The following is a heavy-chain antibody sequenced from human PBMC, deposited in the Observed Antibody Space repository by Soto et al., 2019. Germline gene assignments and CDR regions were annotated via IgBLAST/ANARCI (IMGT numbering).Heavy chain of an antibody. CDR1: GNIFAEYG. CDR2: ISAYNGNT. CDR3: ASTSGEDSVAVPAADHYYYYGMDV. Sequence: SVMLPWQPSGNIFAEYGLCPARLSPGQGLEWMGWISAYNGNTNYAQKLQGRVTMTTDTSTSTAYMELRSLRSDDTAVYYCASTSGEDSVAVPAADHYYYYGMDVWGQ. J-gene: IGHJ6*02. D-gene: IGHD2-2*01. V-gene: IGHV1-18*01.